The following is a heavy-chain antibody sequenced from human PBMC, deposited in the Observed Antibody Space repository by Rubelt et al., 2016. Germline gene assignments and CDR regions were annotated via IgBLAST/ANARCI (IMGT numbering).Heavy chain of an antibody. J-gene: IGHJ5*02. Sequence: QVQLQESGPGLVKPSETLSLTCTVSGGSISSYYWSWIRQPPGKGLEWIGYIYYSGSTNYNPSVSRWVTVSVGGAENHVSRKRSAVTGADTCVDYCARGPNDDDRSGRLNWFDPWGQGTLVTVSS. V-gene: IGHV4-59*01. D-gene: IGHD3-22*01. CDR3: ARGPNDDDRSGRLNWFDP. CDR1: GGSISSYY. CDR2: IYYSGST.